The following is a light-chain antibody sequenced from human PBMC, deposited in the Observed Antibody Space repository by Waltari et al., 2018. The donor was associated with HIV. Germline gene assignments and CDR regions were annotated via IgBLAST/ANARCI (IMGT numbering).Light chain of an antibody. CDR3: EAWDDSLNGVV. CDR2: TNN. J-gene: IGLJ2*01. Sequence: QSVLTQPPSASGTPGQRVTISCSGSSSNIGINSVNWYQQFPGTAPKLLIYTNNQRPSGVPKRFSASKSGTSAYLAISRLQSEDEADYYCEAWDDSLNGVVFGGGTKLTVL. V-gene: IGLV1-44*01. CDR1: SSNIGINS.